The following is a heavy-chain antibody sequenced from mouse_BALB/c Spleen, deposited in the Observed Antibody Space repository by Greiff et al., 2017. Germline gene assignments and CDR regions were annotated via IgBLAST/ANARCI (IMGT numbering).Heavy chain of an antibody. D-gene: IGHD2-10*02. CDR3: ARWGEYGNYRAMDY. Sequence: EVQLQQSGAELVRSGASVKLSCTASGFNIKDYYMHWVKQRPEQGLEWIGWIDPENGDTEYAPKFQGKATMTADTSSNTAYLQLSSLTSEDTAVYYCARWGEYGNYRAMDYWGQGTSVTVSS. CDR1: GFNIKDYY. CDR2: IDPENGDT. V-gene: IGHV14-4*02. J-gene: IGHJ4*01.